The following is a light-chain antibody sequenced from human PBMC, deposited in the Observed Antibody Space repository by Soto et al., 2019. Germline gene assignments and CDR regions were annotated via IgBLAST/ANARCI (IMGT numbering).Light chain of an antibody. J-gene: IGKJ1*01. V-gene: IGKV1-5*01. CDR1: QSISRG. CDR3: QHYSSVWA. Sequence: IQMTQSPSTLCSSVGERLTITGRASQSISRGLAWYQQKPGKAPNLLIYDDSTLESGVPSRFSGSGSGTEFTLTISCLHPDDFATYYCQHYSSVWAFGQGTKVEIK. CDR2: DDS.